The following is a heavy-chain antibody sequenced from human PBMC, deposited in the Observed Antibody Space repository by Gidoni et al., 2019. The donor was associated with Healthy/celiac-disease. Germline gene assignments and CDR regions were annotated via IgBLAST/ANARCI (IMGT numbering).Heavy chain of an antibody. J-gene: IGHJ4*02. Sequence: EVQLLESGGGLVQPGGSLRLSCAASGFTFSSYAMSWVRQAPGKGLEWVSAISGSGGSTYYADSVKGRFTISRDNSKNTLYLQMNSLRAEDTAVYYCAKGVVVVPAAINYFDYWGQGTLVTVSS. CDR1: GFTFSSYA. D-gene: IGHD2-2*01. CDR2: ISGSGGST. V-gene: IGHV3-23*01. CDR3: AKGVVVVPAAINYFDY.